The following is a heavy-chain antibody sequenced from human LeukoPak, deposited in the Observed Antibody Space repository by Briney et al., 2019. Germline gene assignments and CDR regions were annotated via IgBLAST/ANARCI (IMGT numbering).Heavy chain of an antibody. CDR2: ISWNSGSI. V-gene: IGHV3-9*01. CDR1: GFTFDDYA. J-gene: IGHJ4*02. Sequence: GRSLRLSCAASGFTFDDYAMHWVRQAPGKGLEWVSGISWNSGSIGYADSVKGRFTISRDNAKNSLYLQMNSLRAEDTALYYCAKDSGGYYDGSGYFDYWGQGTLVTVSS. D-gene: IGHD3-22*01. CDR3: AKDSGGYYDGSGYFDY.